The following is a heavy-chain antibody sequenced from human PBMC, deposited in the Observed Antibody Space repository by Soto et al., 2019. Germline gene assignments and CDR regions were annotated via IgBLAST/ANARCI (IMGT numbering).Heavy chain of an antibody. CDR3: ARDVGVYDSSGYYVRGDAFDI. CDR1: GGSISSYY. J-gene: IGHJ3*02. CDR2: IYYSGST. Sequence: KSSETLSLTCTVSGGSISSYYWSWIRQPPGKGLEWIGYIYYSGSTNYNPSLKSRVTISVDTSKNQFSLKLSSVTAADTAVYYCARDVGVYDSSGYYVRGDAFDIWGQGTMVTVSS. D-gene: IGHD3-22*01. V-gene: IGHV4-59*01.